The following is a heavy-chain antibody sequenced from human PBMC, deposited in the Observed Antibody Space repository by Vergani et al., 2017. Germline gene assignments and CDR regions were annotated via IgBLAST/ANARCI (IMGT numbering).Heavy chain of an antibody. CDR2: IYSSGST. CDR1: GDSISSGNYY. D-gene: IGHD1-26*01. V-gene: IGHV4-61*02. Sequence: QVQLQESGPGLLKPSQTLSLTCSVAGDSISSGNYYWNWIRQPAGKGLEWMGRIYSSGSTSYNPSIKSRITISLDTSKNQFSLSLSSVTAADTAVYYCARGTFLHAFDNWGQGTVVTVSS. CDR3: ARGTFLHAFDN. J-gene: IGHJ3*02.